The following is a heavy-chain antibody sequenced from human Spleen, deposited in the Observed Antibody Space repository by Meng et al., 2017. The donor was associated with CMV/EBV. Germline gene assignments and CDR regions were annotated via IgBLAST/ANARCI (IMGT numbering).Heavy chain of an antibody. V-gene: IGHV1-69*05. J-gene: IGHJ4*02. D-gene: IGHD3-3*01. CDR3: ARDSGAYPISYFDY. CDR2: IIPIFGTA. Sequence: KASGGTFSSYAISWVRQAPGQGLEWMGGIIPIFGTANYAQKFQGRVTITTDESTSTAYMELSSLRSEDTAVYYCARDSGAYPISYFDYWGQGALVTVSS. CDR1: GGTFSSYA.